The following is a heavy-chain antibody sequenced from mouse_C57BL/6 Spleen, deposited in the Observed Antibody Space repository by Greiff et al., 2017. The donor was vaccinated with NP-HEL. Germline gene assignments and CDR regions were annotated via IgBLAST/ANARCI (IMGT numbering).Heavy chain of an antibody. J-gene: IGHJ1*03. D-gene: IGHD1-1*01. Sequence: VHVKQSGAELVRPGASVKLSCTASGFNIKDDYMHWVKQRPEQGLEWIGWIDPENGDTEYASKFQGKATITADTSSNTAYLQLSSLTSEDTAVYYCTITTVVAARWYFDVWGTGTTVTVSS. V-gene: IGHV14-4*01. CDR1: GFNIKDDY. CDR3: TITTVVAARWYFDV. CDR2: IDPENGDT.